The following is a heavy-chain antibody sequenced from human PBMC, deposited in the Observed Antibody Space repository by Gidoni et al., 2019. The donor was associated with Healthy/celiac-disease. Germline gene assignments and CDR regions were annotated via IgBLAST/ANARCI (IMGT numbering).Heavy chain of an antibody. Sequence: QVQLVESGGGVVQPGRSLRLSCAASGFTFSSYGMHWVRQAPGKGLEWVAVISYDGSNKYYADSVKGRFTISRDNSKNTLYLQMNSLRAEDTAVYYCASHVDTAMVGGGYWGQGTLVTVSS. CDR3: ASHVDTAMVGGGY. CDR1: GFTFSSYG. D-gene: IGHD5-18*01. J-gene: IGHJ4*02. V-gene: IGHV3-30*03. CDR2: ISYDGSNK.